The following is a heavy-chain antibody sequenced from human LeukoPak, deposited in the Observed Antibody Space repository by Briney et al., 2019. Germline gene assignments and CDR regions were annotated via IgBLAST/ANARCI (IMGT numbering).Heavy chain of an antibody. V-gene: IGHV4-31*03. CDR3: AGETYYYDSSAEAPYYYYGMDV. Sequence: SETLSLTCTVSGGSISSGGYCWSWIRQHPGKGLEWIGYIYYSGSTYYNPSLKSRVTISVDTSKNQFSLKLSSVTAADTAVYYCAGETYYYDSSAEAPYYYYGMDVWGQGTTVTVSS. CDR2: IYYSGST. CDR1: GGSISSGGYC. D-gene: IGHD3-22*01. J-gene: IGHJ6*02.